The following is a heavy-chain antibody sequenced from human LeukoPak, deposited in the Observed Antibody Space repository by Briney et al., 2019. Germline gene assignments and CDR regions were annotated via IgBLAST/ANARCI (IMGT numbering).Heavy chain of an antibody. J-gene: IGHJ4*02. D-gene: IGHD3-22*01. CDR1: GFIFSNYG. CDR3: ARAPYDSSGYHDY. V-gene: IGHV3-33*01. CDR2: IRHDGSSK. Sequence: GGSLRLSCAASGFIFSNYGMHWVRQAPGKGLEWVAVIRHDGSSKYYADSVKGRFSISRDNSKYTLYLQMDKLTAEDTAVYFCARAPYDSSGYHDYWGQGTLVTVSS.